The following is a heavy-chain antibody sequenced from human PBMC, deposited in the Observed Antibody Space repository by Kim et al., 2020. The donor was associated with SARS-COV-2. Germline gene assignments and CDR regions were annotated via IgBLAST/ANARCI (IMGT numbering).Heavy chain of an antibody. Sequence: GGSLRLSCVASGLTVSDNYLSWVRQAPGKGLEWVSVIYSGGTTYYADSVRGRFSISRDNSKNTLYLQTNSLRVEDTAVYYCAKDYEGVTNWGQGALVTVSS. CDR1: GLTVSDNY. CDR3: AKDYEGVTN. J-gene: IGHJ4*02. D-gene: IGHD3-10*01. CDR2: IYSGGTT. V-gene: IGHV3-66*02.